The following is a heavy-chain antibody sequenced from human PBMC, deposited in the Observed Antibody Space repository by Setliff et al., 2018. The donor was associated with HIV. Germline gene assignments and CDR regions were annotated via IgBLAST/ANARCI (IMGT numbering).Heavy chain of an antibody. Sequence: PSETLSLTCTVSGGSIRSHYWSWIREPPGKGLEWIGYIYYSGSTNYNPSLKSRVTISVDTSKNQFSLRLSSVTAADTAVHYCARVPRQLLKGAAAYFDYWGQGILVTVSS. CDR1: GGSIRSHY. J-gene: IGHJ4*02. CDR3: ARVPRQLLKGAAAYFDY. D-gene: IGHD5-18*01. CDR2: IYYSGST. V-gene: IGHV4-59*11.